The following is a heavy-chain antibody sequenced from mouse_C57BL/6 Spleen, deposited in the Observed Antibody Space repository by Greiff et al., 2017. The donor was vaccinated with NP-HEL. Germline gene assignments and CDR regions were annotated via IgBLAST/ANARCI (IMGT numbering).Heavy chain of an antibody. CDR3: ARWVNWDTDAMDY. CDR1: GYAFTNYL. V-gene: IGHV1-54*01. CDR2: INPGSGGT. Sequence: QVQLQQSGAELVRPGTSVKVSCKASGYAFTNYLIEWVKQRPGQGLEWIGVINPGSGGTNYNEKFKGKATLTADKSSSTAYMQLSSLTSEDSAVYFCARWVNWDTDAMDYWGQGTSVTVSS. D-gene: IGHD4-1*01. J-gene: IGHJ4*01.